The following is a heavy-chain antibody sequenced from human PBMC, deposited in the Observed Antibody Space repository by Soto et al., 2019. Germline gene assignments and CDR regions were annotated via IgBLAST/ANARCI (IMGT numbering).Heavy chain of an antibody. V-gene: IGHV4-59*01. CDR2: IFYNGNI. CDR3: ATGRVYFGSEY. Sequence: QVQLQESGPGLVKPLETLSLTCTVPGGSITSYYWSWVRQPPGKGIEWIGYIFYNGNISYNPSLKSRLTISLDTSKNQFSLRLSSVTAADTAFYYCATGRVYFGSEYWGQGTLVTVSS. D-gene: IGHD3-10*01. CDR1: GGSITSYY. J-gene: IGHJ4*02.